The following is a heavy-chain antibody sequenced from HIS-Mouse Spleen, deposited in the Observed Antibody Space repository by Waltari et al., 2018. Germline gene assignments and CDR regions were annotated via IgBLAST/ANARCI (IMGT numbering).Heavy chain of an antibody. V-gene: IGHV4-39*07. D-gene: IGHD6-13*01. CDR1: GCSLSRSSYY. Sequence: QLQLQESGPGLVKPSETLSLTCTVSGCSLSRSSYYWRWTRQPPGKGREWIGSIYYSGSTYYNPSLKSRVTISVDTSKNQFSLKLSSVTAADTAVYYCAREIPYSSSWYDWYFDLWGRGTLVTVSS. CDR2: IYYSGST. J-gene: IGHJ2*01. CDR3: AREIPYSSSWYDWYFDL.